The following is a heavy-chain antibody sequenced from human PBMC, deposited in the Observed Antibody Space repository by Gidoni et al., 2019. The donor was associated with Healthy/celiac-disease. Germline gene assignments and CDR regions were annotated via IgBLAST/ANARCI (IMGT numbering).Heavy chain of an antibody. V-gene: IGHV1-18*01. CDR3: ARDEYNYGSDY. CDR2: INTYNGNI. Sequence: QVQLVQSGTEVKKPGASVKVSCKASGYTFTSYGISWVRQAPGQGLEWMGWINTYNGNINYAQKLQGRVTMTTDTSTSTAYMELRSLTSDDTAVYYCARDEYNYGSDYWGQGTLVTVSS. CDR1: GYTFTSYG. J-gene: IGHJ4*02. D-gene: IGHD5-18*01.